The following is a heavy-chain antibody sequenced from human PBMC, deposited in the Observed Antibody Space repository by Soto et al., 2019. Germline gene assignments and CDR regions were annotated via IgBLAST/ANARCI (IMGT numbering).Heavy chain of an antibody. CDR3: AHRVLRAVFGLVTTTAIYFDF. V-gene: IGHV2-5*02. D-gene: IGHD3-3*01. J-gene: IGHJ4*02. CDR2: VYWDDDN. Sequence: QITLNESGPTQVKPRQTLTLTCTFSGFSLTTSGVGVGWIRQSPGKAPEWLALVYWDDDNRYSPSLTSRLTITKDTAKNQVVLTMADLDPADTATYYCAHRVLRAVFGLVTTTAIYFDFWGQGTPVAVSS. CDR1: GFSLTTSGVG.